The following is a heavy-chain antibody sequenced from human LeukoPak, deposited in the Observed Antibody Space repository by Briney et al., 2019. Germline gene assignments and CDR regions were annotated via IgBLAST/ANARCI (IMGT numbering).Heavy chain of an antibody. CDR3: AKVCRDGYNRDCFDP. J-gene: IGHJ5*02. CDR2: ISNTGATT. D-gene: IGHD5-24*01. Sequence: GGSLRLSCAASGFTFSTYAMSWVRQAPAKGLEWVSTISNTGATTYDADSGKGRFTISRDNSNNTLYLQMNSLRAEDTAVYYCAKVCRDGYNRDCFDPWGQGTLVTVSS. V-gene: IGHV3-23*01. CDR1: GFTFSTYA.